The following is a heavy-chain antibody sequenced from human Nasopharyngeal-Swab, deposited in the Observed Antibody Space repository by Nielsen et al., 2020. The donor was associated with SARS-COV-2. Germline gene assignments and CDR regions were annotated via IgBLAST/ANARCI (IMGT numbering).Heavy chain of an antibody. CDR2: ISAYNGNT. CDR1: GYTFTSYG. CDR3: ARAWLVIAFDI. Sequence: ASVKVSCKASGYTFTSYGISWVRQAPGQGLEWMGWISAYNGNTNYAQKLQGRVTMTTDTSTSTVYMELSSLRSEDTAVYYCARAWLVIAFDIWGQGTMVTVSS. D-gene: IGHD6-19*01. J-gene: IGHJ3*02. V-gene: IGHV1-18*01.